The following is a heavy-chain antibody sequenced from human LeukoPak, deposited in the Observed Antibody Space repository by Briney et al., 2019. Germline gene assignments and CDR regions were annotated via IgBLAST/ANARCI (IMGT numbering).Heavy chain of an antibody. D-gene: IGHD3/OR15-3a*01. CDR3: ARSPERLGQGYLDS. CDR2: ISYHGSNK. CDR1: GFTFSSHS. J-gene: IGHJ4*02. Sequence: GGSLRLSCAASGFTFSSHSMHWVRQAPGKGLEWLTLISYHGSNKDYTDSVKGRFTISRDNSKNTLFLQMNSLRTEDTAIYFCARSPERLGQGYLDSWGQGTLVTVSS. V-gene: IGHV3-30-3*01.